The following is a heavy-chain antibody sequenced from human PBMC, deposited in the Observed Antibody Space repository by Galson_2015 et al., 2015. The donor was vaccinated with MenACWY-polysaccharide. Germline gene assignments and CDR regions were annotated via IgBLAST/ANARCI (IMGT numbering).Heavy chain of an antibody. Sequence: SLRLSCAASGFTFSSYAMHWVRQAPGKGLEWVAVISYGGSNKYYADSVKGRFTISRDNSKNTLYLQMNSLRAEDTAVYYCAREGALYYYDSSGYYTYYFDYWGPGTLVPVSS. J-gene: IGHJ4*02. CDR1: GFTFSSYA. D-gene: IGHD3-22*01. CDR2: ISYGGSNK. CDR3: AREGALYYYDSSGYYTYYFDY. V-gene: IGHV3-30-3*01.